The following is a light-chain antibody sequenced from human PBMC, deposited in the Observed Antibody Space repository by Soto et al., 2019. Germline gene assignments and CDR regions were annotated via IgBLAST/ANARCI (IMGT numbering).Light chain of an antibody. V-gene: IGKV1-9*01. CDR1: QGISNY. CDR3: QQLSSYPST. J-gene: IGKJ4*01. CDR2: DAS. Sequence: DIQMTQSPSSRSASVGDTITITCRASQGISNYLAWYQQKKGKAPNLLIYDASTLHSGVPSRFSGSGYGTDFNLTVSGLQTEDFATYYCQQLSSYPSTFGGGTKVDIK.